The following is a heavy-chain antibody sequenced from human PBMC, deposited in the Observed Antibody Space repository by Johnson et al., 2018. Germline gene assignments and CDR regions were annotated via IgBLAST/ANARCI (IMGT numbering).Heavy chain of an antibody. CDR1: GFTFSSYS. D-gene: IGHD1-26*01. CDR3: ARDRGVGAPDAFDI. CDR2: ISSSIRYI. J-gene: IGHJ3*02. V-gene: IGHV3-21*01. Sequence: EVQLVESGGGLVKPGGSLRLSCAASGFTFSSYSMNWVRQAPGKGLEWVSSISSSIRYIYYAYSVKGRFTIPRENPKNSLYLQMNSLRAEDTAVYYCARDRGVGAPDAFDIWGQGTMVTVSS.